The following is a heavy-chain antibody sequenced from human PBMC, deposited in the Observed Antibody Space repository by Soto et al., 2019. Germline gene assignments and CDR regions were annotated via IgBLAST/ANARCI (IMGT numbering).Heavy chain of an antibody. J-gene: IGHJ4*02. CDR2: ISSDEKKT. D-gene: IGHD5-12*01. Sequence: QVQLVESGGGVVQPGRSLRLSCAASGFTFSFFAMHWVRQAPGKGLEWVAVISSDEKKTYYADSVKGRFTISRDTSKNTLYLQMTSLGTEDTAGYYCAKGGVRGDDLIRLLDDWGQGTQVTVSS. CDR1: GFTFSFFA. V-gene: IGHV3-30*04. CDR3: AKGGVRGDDLIRLLDD.